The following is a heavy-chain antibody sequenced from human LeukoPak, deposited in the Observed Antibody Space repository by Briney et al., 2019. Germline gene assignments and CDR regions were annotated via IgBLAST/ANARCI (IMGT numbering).Heavy chain of an antibody. V-gene: IGHV3-23*01. Sequence: GRSLSLSCEASGLAFSTYAMGCVRQAPGRGLEWVSGISVSGGTTNYADSVKGRFTIPRDNSKNTLFLQMNSLRAEDTAVYYCANCNVGLPHNYWGQGTLVTVSS. CDR1: GLAFSTYA. J-gene: IGHJ4*02. CDR2: ISVSGGTT. D-gene: IGHD5-18*01. CDR3: ANCNVGLPHNY.